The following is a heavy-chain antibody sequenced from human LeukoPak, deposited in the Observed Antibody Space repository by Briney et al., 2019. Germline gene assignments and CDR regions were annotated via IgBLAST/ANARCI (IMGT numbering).Heavy chain of an antibody. Sequence: GGSLRLSCVASGFTFSRFEMNWVRQAPGKGLEWVSYISGSGSGIYYADSVKGRFTISRDNAKNSLYLQMNSLRGEDTAVYYCARDMGYCSSSNCYTYYLDYWGQGTLVTVSS. D-gene: IGHD2-2*01. J-gene: IGHJ4*02. CDR1: GFTFSRFE. CDR3: ARDMGYCSSSNCYTYYLDY. V-gene: IGHV3-48*03. CDR2: ISGSGSGI.